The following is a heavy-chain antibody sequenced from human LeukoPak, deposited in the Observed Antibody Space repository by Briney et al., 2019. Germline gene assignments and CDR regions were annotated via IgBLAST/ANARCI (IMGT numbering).Heavy chain of an antibody. CDR2: IYYSGST. CDR3: ARDTYDSSGYPYYYMDV. CDR1: GGSISSYY. D-gene: IGHD3-22*01. J-gene: IGHJ6*03. V-gene: IGHV4-59*01. Sequence: PSETLSLTCTVSGGSISSYYWSWIRQPPGKGLEWIGYIYYSGSTYYNPSLKSRVTISVDTSKNQFSLKLSSVTAADTAVYYCARDTYDSSGYPYYYMDVWGKGTTVTVSS.